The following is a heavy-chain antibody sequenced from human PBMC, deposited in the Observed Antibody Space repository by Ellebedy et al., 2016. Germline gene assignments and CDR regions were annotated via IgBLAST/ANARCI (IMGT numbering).Heavy chain of an antibody. CDR3: AKQAGYDAFDI. D-gene: IGHD1-1*01. CDR1: GFTFSSYG. J-gene: IGHJ3*02. Sequence: GESLKISXAASGFTFSSYGMHWVRQAPGKGLEWVAVISYDGSNKYYADSVKGRFTISRDNSKNTLYLQMNSLRAEDTAVYYCAKQAGYDAFDIWGQGTMVTVSS. V-gene: IGHV3-30*18. CDR2: ISYDGSNK.